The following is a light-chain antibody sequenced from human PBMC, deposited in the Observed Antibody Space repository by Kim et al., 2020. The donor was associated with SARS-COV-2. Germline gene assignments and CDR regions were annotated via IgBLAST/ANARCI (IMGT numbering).Light chain of an antibody. CDR2: EAS. CDR3: QHYDVYSGT. J-gene: IGKJ1*01. CDR1: QSISIS. V-gene: IGKV1-5*01. Sequence: GDRVTITCRASQSISISLAWYQQKPEKAPNLLIYEASSLQSGVPSRFSGSGSGTEFTLTISSLQPADFATYYCQHYDVYSGTFGQGTKVDIK.